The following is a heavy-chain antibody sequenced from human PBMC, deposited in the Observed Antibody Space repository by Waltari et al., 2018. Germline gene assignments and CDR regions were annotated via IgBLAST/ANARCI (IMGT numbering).Heavy chain of an antibody. J-gene: IGHJ6*02. V-gene: IGHV1-8*03. CDR1: GYTFTSYD. CDR2: MNPNSGNT. Sequence: QVQLVQSGAEVKKPGASVKVSCKASGYTFTSYDINWVRQATGQGLEWMGWMNPNSGNTGYAQKCQGRGTITRNTSISTAYMELSSLRSEDTAVYYCARAYSSSSYYYYGMDVWGQGTTVTVSS. D-gene: IGHD6-6*01. CDR3: ARAYSSSSYYYYGMDV.